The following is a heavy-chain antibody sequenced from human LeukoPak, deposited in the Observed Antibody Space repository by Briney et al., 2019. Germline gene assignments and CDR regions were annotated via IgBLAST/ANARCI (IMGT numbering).Heavy chain of an antibody. CDR3: ARDLGYSGYDGGGDY. J-gene: IGHJ4*02. V-gene: IGHV1-46*01. CDR2: INPSGGST. CDR1: GYTFTGYY. D-gene: IGHD5-12*01. Sequence: GASVKVSCKASGYTFTGYYMHWVRQAPGQGLEWMGIINPSGGSTSYAQKFQGRVTMTRDTSTSTVYMELSSLRSEDTAVYYCARDLGYSGYDGGGDYWGQGTLVTVSS.